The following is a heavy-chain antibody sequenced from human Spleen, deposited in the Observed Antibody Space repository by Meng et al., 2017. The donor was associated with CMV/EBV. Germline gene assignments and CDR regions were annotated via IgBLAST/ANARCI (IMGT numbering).Heavy chain of an antibody. D-gene: IGHD3-10*01. CDR2: IYYSGST. J-gene: IGHJ6*02. V-gene: IGHV4-39*02. Sequence: GSLRLSCTVSGGSISSSSYYWGWIRQPPGKGLEWIGIIYYSGSTYYNPSLKSRVTISVDTSKNQFSLKLSSVTAADTAVYYCARDPRVNGMDVWGQGTTVTVSS. CDR3: ARDPRVNGMDV. CDR1: GGSISSSSYY.